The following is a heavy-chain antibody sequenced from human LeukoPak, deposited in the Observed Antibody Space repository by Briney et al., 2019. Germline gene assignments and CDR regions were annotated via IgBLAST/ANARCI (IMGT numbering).Heavy chain of an antibody. V-gene: IGHV4-39*01. CDR1: GGSISSSSYY. CDR3: ARQGHYYGSGSPDY. Sequence: PSETLSLTCTVYGGSISSSSYYWGWIRQPPGKGLEWIGSIYYSGSTYYNPSLKSRVTISVDTSKNQFSLKLSSVTAADTAVYYCARQGHYYGSGSPDYWGQGTLVTVSS. D-gene: IGHD3-10*01. J-gene: IGHJ4*02. CDR2: IYYSGST.